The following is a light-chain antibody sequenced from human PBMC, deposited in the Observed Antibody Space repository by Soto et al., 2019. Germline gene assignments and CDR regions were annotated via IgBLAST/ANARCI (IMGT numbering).Light chain of an antibody. V-gene: IGLV2-11*02. Sequence: QSVVTQPRSVCGAPVQAVTISCMGTNSDVGGYNYVSWYQQHPGKAPKLMIYDVSKRPSGVPYRFSGSKSGNTASLTISGLQAEDEADYYCYSHVGSYTFVFGTGTKVTVL. CDR2: DVS. CDR1: NSDVGGYNY. CDR3: YSHVGSYTFV. J-gene: IGLJ1*01.